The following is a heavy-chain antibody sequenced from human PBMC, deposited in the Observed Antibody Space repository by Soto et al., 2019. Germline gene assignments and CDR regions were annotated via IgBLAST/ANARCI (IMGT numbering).Heavy chain of an antibody. CDR3: AKSSPTVVATDY. V-gene: IGHV3-30*18. D-gene: IGHD2-15*01. CDR2: ISYDGNNK. CDR1: GFTFSSYS. Sequence: GGSLRLSCVASGFTFSSYSMNWVRQAPGKGLEWVTLISYDGNNKYYADSVKGRFTVSRDNSKNTLYLQMNSLRAEDTAVYYCAKSSPTVVATDYWGQGTLVTVSS. J-gene: IGHJ4*02.